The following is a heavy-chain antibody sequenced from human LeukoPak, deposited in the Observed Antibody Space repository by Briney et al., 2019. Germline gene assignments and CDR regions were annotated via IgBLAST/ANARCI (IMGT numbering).Heavy chain of an antibody. D-gene: IGHD3-10*01. Sequence: SETLSLTCTVSGGSISSSSYYWGWIRQPPGKGLEWIGSIYYSGSTYYNPSLKSRVTISVDTSKNQFSLKLSSVTAADTAVYYCARGIAMVRGVIHNWFDPWGQGTLVTVSS. CDR3: ARGIAMVRGVIHNWFDP. CDR2: IYYSGST. V-gene: IGHV4-39*01. J-gene: IGHJ5*02. CDR1: GGSISSSSYY.